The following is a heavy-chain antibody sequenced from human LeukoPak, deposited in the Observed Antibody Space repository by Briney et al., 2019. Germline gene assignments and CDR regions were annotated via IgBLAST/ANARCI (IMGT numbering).Heavy chain of an antibody. D-gene: IGHD6-6*01. CDR1: GYTFTSYY. CDR3: ARDLAALGDY. J-gene: IGHJ4*02. V-gene: IGHV1-46*01. Sequence: ASVKVSCKASGYTFTSYYMHWVRQAPGQGLEWMGIINPSGGSTSYAQKFQGRVTMTRDTSTSTVYMELSILISEDTAVYYCARDLAALGDYWGQGTLVTVSS. CDR2: INPSGGST.